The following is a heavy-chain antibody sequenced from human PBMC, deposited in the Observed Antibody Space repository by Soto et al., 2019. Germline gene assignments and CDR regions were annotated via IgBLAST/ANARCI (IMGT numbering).Heavy chain of an antibody. J-gene: IGHJ6*03. CDR3: ARIGEPTGPDYYYYMDV. D-gene: IGHD3-10*01. CDR1: GYTFTSYG. CDR2: ISAYNGNT. V-gene: IGHV1-18*01. Sequence: ASVKVSCKASGYTFTSYGISWVRQAPGQGLEWMGWISAYNGNTNYAQKLQGGVTMTTDTSTSTAYMELRSLRSDDTAVYYCARIGEPTGPDYYYYMDVWGKGTTVTVSS.